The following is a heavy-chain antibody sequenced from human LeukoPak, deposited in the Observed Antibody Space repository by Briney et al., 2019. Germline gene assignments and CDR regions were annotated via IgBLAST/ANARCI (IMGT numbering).Heavy chain of an antibody. V-gene: IGHV3-21*01. CDR2: ISSSSSYI. D-gene: IGHD6-19*01. J-gene: IGHJ3*02. Sequence: GGSLRLSCAASGSTFSSYSMNWVRQAPGKGLEWVSSISSSSSYIYYADSVKGRLTISRDNAKNSLYLQMNSLRAEDTAVYYCARNYLGSVAGMMGNAFDIWGQGTMVTVSS. CDR3: ARNYLGSVAGMMGNAFDI. CDR1: GSTFSSYS.